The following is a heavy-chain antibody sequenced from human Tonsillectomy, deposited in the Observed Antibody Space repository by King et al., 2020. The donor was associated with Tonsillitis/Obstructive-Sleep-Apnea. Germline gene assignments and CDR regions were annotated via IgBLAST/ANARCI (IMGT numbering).Heavy chain of an antibody. Sequence: VQLVESGGGVVQPGRSLRLSCAASGFTFSSYAMHWVRQAPGKGLEWVAVMSYDGTKKYYADSVKGRFTISRDNSKNTLSLQMNSLRPEDTAVYYCAREGAKYQLKLGDSWGQGTLVTVSS. D-gene: IGHD2-2*01. V-gene: IGHV3-30*04. CDR3: AREGAKYQLKLGDS. CDR2: MSYDGTKK. J-gene: IGHJ4*02. CDR1: GFTFSSYA.